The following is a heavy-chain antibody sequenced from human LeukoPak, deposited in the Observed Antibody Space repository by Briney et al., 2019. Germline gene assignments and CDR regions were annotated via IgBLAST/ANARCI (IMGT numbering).Heavy chain of an antibody. J-gene: IGHJ4*02. V-gene: IGHV3-23*01. CDR3: AQYSGFDY. Sequence: GGSLRLSCAASGFTFSSYAMTWVRQAPGKGLEWVSASTGSGGTTYYADSVMGRFTISRDNSKNTLYLQMNSLRAEDTAVYYCAQYSGFDYWGQGTLVTVSS. CDR1: GFTFSSYA. CDR2: STGSGGTT. D-gene: IGHD1-26*01.